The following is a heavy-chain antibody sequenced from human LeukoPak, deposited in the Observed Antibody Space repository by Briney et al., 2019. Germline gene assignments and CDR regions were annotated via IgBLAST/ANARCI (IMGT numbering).Heavy chain of an antibody. CDR3: STNDAFDI. Sequence: PGGSLRLSCAASGFTFSNAWMSWVRQAPGKGLEWVGRIKTKTGGGTTDYAVPVKGRFTLSRDDSKNTLYLQMISLKIEDTAVYYCSTNDAFDIWGQGTMVTVSS. J-gene: IGHJ3*02. V-gene: IGHV3-15*01. CDR1: GFTFSNAW. CDR2: IKTKTGGGTT.